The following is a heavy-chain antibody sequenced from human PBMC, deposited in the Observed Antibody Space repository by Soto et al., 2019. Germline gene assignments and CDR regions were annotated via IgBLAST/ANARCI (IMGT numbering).Heavy chain of an antibody. Sequence: GGSLRLSCSASGLTFSSYGVHWVRQAPGKGLEWVAVIWYDGSNKYYADSVKGRFTISRDNSKNTLYLQMNSLRAEDTAVYYCARDRGVAGTVYYYYGMDVWGQGTTVTVSS. J-gene: IGHJ6*02. CDR1: GLTFSSYG. V-gene: IGHV3-33*01. CDR2: IWYDGSNK. CDR3: ARDRGVAGTVYYYYGMDV. D-gene: IGHD6-19*01.